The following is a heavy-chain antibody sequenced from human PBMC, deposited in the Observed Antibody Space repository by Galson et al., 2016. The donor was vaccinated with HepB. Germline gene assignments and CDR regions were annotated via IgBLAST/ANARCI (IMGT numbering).Heavy chain of an antibody. J-gene: IGHJ4*02. CDR1: GFSLTARGMR. V-gene: IGHV2-70*04. CDR3: ARLFTGYFDY. D-gene: IGHD3-10*01. CDR2: IAWDDDK. Sequence: PALVKPTQTLTLTCTFSGFSLTARGMRVSWIRQPPGKALEWLARIAWDDDKLHSTSLKTRLTVSKDTSKKQVVLTMTNMDPVDTATYYCARLFTGYFDYWGQGTLVTVSS.